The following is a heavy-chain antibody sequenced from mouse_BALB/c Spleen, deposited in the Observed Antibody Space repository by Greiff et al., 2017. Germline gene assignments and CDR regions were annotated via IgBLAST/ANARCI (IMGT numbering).Heavy chain of an antibody. CDR1: GFTFSSYT. V-gene: IGHV5-12-2*01. J-gene: IGHJ4*01. CDR3: ARQYGNYGYYAMDY. CDR2: ISSGGGST. Sequence: EVQVVESGGGLVQPGGSLKLSCAASGFTFSSYTMSWVRQTPEKRLEWVAYISSGGGSTYYPDTVKGRFTISRDNAKNTLYLQMSSLKSEDTAMSYCARQYGNYGYYAMDYWGQGTSVTVSS. D-gene: IGHD2-10*02.